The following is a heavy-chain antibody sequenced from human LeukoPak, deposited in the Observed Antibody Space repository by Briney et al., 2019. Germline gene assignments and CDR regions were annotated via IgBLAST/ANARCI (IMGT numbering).Heavy chain of an antibody. J-gene: IGHJ4*02. CDR1: GYTFNRYG. D-gene: IGHD5-18*01. CDR3: AREKEYSYGSGSYFVSDY. CDR2: SSGSYGNP. V-gene: IGHV1-18*01. Sequence: SVTVSCKAFGYTFNRYGVRGLRQAPAQGLEGMGWSSGSYGNPNYAQNFQGRVTITSDSSTSTVYTELRSLRCRDTAVYFCAREKEYSYGSGSYFVSDYWGQGTLVSVSS.